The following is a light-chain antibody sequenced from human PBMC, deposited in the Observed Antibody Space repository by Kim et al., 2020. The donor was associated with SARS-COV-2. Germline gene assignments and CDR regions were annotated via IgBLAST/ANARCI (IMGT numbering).Light chain of an antibody. CDR1: QSISSW. CDR3: QQYNSYSGT. CDR2: DAS. Sequence: SGGDRVTITCRASQSISSWLAWYQQKPGKAPKLLIYDASSLESGVPSRFSGSGSGTEFTLTISSLQPDDFATYYCQQYNSYSGTFGQGTKVDIK. V-gene: IGKV1-5*01. J-gene: IGKJ1*01.